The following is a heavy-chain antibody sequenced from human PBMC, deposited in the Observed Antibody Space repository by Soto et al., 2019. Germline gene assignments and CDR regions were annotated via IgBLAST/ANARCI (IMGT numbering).Heavy chain of an antibody. V-gene: IGHV1-3*01. J-gene: IGHJ4*02. CDR2: IDAGNGNT. CDR3: ARDEDS. D-gene: IGHD3-22*01. Sequence: QVQLVQSGAEVKKPGASVKVSCKASGYTFTSYAIHWVRQAPGQTLEWMGWIDAGNGNTTYSQRFQGRVTITRDTSANTAYMELSSLRSEYTAVYCCARDEDSWCQGPLVTVS. CDR1: GYTFTSYA.